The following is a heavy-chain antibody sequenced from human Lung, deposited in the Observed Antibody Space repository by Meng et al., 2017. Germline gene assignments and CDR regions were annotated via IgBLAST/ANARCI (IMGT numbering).Heavy chain of an antibody. D-gene: IGHD4-11*01. V-gene: IGHV4-34*01. CDR1: GGSFSDYY. CDR3: ARGPTTMAHDFDY. CDR2: INHSGST. J-gene: IGHJ4*02. Sequence: QGQRQQWGVVLLKPSETLSLTCFVSGGSFSDYYWSWIRQPPGKGLEWIGEINHSGSTNYNPSLESRATISVDTSQNNLSLKLSSVTAADSAVYYCARGPTTMAHDFDYWGQGTLVTVSS.